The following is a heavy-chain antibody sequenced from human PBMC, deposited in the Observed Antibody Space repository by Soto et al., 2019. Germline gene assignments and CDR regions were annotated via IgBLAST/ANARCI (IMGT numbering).Heavy chain of an antibody. D-gene: IGHD3-16*01. V-gene: IGHV4-39*01. CDR2: IYYSGST. CDR3: ARHLGSYDYYYYGMDV. J-gene: IGHJ6*02. Sequence: SETLSLTCTVSGGSISSSCYYWGLILQPPWKGLEWMGSIYYSGSTYYNPPLKSRVTISADTSKKQSSLKLSSVTAAETAVYYCARHLGSYDYYYYGMDVWGQGTTVTVSS. CDR1: GGSISSSCYY.